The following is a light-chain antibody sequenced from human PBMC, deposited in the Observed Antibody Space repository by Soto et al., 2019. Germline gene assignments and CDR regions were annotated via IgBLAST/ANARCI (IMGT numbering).Light chain of an antibody. CDR1: SSDVGRYKY. J-gene: IGLJ1*01. V-gene: IGLV2-8*01. Sequence: QSALTQPPSASGSSGQSVTISCTGTSSDVGRYKYVSWYQQHPGKAPKLIIYEVNERPSGVPHRFSGSKSGNTASLTISGLQADDEADYSCSSYAGNQQFVYGSGRKVTVL. CDR3: SSYAGNQQFV. CDR2: EVN.